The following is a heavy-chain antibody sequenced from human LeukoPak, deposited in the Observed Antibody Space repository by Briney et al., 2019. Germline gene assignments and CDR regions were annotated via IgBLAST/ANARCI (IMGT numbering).Heavy chain of an antibody. D-gene: IGHD3-22*01. V-gene: IGHV3-53*01. CDR1: GFTVSSNY. CDR3: AGWYYYDSSGYPSSGLDY. Sequence: PGGSLRLSCAASGFTVSSNYMSWVRQAPGKGLEWVSVIYSGGSTYYADSVKGRFTISRDNSKNTLYLQMNSLRAEDTAVYYCAGWYYYDSSGYPSSGLDYWGQGTLVTVSS. J-gene: IGHJ4*02. CDR2: IYSGGST.